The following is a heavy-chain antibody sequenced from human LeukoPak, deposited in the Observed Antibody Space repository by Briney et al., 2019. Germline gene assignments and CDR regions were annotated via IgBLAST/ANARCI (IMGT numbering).Heavy chain of an antibody. CDR2: ISYDGSNK. CDR1: GFTISSYG. J-gene: IGHJ4*02. CDR3: AKPYSSSWYYFDY. Sequence: PGGSLRLSCAASGFTISSYGMHWVRQAPGKGLEWVAVISYDGSNKYYADSVKGRFTISRDNSKNTLYLQMNSLRAEDTAVYYCAKPYSSSWYYFDYWGQGTLVTVSS. D-gene: IGHD6-13*01. V-gene: IGHV3-30*18.